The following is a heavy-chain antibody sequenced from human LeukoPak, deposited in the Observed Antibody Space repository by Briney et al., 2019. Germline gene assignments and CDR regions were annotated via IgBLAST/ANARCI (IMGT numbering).Heavy chain of an antibody. D-gene: IGHD3-16*01. V-gene: IGHV3-23*01. CDR1: GFTSIAYA. CDR2: ISGGGVTT. Sequence: GGSLRLSCVGSGFTSIAYALTWARQTPGKGLEWVSGISGGGVTTYYADSVKGRFTISRDNSKNTLYLQMNSLRADDTAIYYCARNQQLGGHSYYYYGMDVWGQGTTVTVSS. CDR3: ARNQQLGGHSYYYYGMDV. J-gene: IGHJ6*02.